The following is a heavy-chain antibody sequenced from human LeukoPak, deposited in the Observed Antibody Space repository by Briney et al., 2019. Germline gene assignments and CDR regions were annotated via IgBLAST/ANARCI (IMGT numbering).Heavy chain of an antibody. CDR1: GFTFNNYW. V-gene: IGHV3-7*01. CDR3: ARGSYGSGSYYAGNWFDP. J-gene: IGHJ5*02. CDR2: IKQDGSEK. D-gene: IGHD3-22*01. Sequence: GGSLRLSCAASGFTFNNYWMSWVRQAPGKGLAWVAHIKQDGSEKYYVDSVKGRFTISRDNAKNSLSMQMNSLRAEDTAVYSCARGSYGSGSYYAGNWFDPWGQGTLVTVSS.